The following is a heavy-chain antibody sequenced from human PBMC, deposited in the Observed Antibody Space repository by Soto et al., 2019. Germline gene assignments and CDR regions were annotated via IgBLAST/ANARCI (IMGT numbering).Heavy chain of an antibody. CDR1: GFTFSSYA. Sequence: PGGSLRLSCAASGFTFSSYAMSWVRQAPGKGLEWVSAISGSGGSTYYADSVKGRFTISRDNSKNTLYLQMNSLRAEDTAVYYCAKARLETYDFWSGYYSHYYYYGMDVWGQAPTVTVSS. CDR3: AKARLETYDFWSGYYSHYYYYGMDV. D-gene: IGHD3-3*01. CDR2: ISGSGGST. V-gene: IGHV3-23*01. J-gene: IGHJ6*02.